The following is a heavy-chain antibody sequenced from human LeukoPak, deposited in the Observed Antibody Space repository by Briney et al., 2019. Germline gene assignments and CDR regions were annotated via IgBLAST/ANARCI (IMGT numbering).Heavy chain of an antibody. D-gene: IGHD5-18*01. V-gene: IGHV3-21*01. CDR3: ARYSYGTYYYGMDV. Sequence: GGSLRLSCAASGFTFSSYSMNWVRQAPGKGLEWVSSISSSSSYIYYADSVKGRFTISRDNAKNSLYLQMNSLRAEDTAVYYCARYSYGTYYYGMDVWGQWTTVTVSS. J-gene: IGHJ6*02. CDR1: GFTFSSYS. CDR2: ISSSSSYI.